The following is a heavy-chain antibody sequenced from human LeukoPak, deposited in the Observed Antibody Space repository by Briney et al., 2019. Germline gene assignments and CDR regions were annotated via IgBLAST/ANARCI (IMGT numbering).Heavy chain of an antibody. CDR3: ARSSNYGDYVDWFDP. D-gene: IGHD4-17*01. CDR1: GGSVSSGSYY. J-gene: IGHJ5*02. Sequence: SATLSLTCTVSGGSVSSGSYYWSWIRQPPGKGLEWIGYIYYSGSTNYNPSLKSRVTISVDTSKNQFSLKLSSVTAADTAVYYCARSSNYGDYVDWFDPWGQGTLVTVSS. CDR2: IYYSGST. V-gene: IGHV4-61*01.